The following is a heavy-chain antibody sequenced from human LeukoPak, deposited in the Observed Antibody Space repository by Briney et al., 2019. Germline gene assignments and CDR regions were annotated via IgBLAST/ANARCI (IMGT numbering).Heavy chain of an antibody. CDR3: ARDDGYISSSDIPTLFDY. CDR2: IIPIFGTA. Sequence: GASVKVSCKASGGTFSSYAISWVRQAPGQGLEWMGGIIPIFGTANYAQKFQGRVTITADESTSTAYMELSSLRSEDTAVYYCARDDGYISSSDIPTLFDYWGQGTLVTVSS. CDR1: GGTFSSYA. J-gene: IGHJ4*02. V-gene: IGHV1-69*13. D-gene: IGHD6-6*01.